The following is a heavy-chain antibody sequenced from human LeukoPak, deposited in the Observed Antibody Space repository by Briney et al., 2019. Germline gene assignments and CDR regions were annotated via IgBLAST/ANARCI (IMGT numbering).Heavy chain of an antibody. CDR2: IWHDGSAE. CDR1: GFIFRNYG. D-gene: IGHD6-19*01. V-gene: IGHV3-33*07. J-gene: IGHJ4*02. CDR3: ARDSRGGWSGYFDL. Sequence: GGSLRLSCAASGFIFRNYGMYWVRQAPGKGREWVAVIWHDGSAEFYADSVKGRFSISRDDSKNTVYRQMNSLRVEDTALYYCARDSRGGWSGYFDLWGQGIVVTVSS.